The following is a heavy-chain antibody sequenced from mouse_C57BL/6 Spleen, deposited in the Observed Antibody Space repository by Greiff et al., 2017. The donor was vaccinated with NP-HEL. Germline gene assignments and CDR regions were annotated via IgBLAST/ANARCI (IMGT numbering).Heavy chain of an antibody. Sequence: EVMLVESGGGLVQPKGSLKLSCAASGFTFNTYAMHWVRQAPGKGLEWVARIRSKSSNYATYYADSVKDRFTISRDDSQSMLYLQMNNLKTEDTAMYDCVRDPQYYGSSHWYFDVWGTGTTVTVSS. CDR1: GFTFNTYA. D-gene: IGHD1-1*01. CDR3: VRDPQYYGSSHWYFDV. J-gene: IGHJ1*03. V-gene: IGHV10-3*01. CDR2: IRSKSSNYAT.